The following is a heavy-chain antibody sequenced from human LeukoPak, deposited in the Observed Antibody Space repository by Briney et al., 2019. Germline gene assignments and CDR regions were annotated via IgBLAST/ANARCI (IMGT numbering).Heavy chain of an antibody. Sequence: GASVKVSCKASGGTFSSYAISWVRQAPGQGLEWMGRIIPILGIANYAQKFQGRVTITADKSTSTAYMELSSLRSEDTAVYYCARELGSGSGMDVWGQGTTVTVSS. J-gene: IGHJ6*02. V-gene: IGHV1-69*04. D-gene: IGHD6-19*01. CDR1: GGTFSSYA. CDR3: ARELGSGSGMDV. CDR2: IIPILGIA.